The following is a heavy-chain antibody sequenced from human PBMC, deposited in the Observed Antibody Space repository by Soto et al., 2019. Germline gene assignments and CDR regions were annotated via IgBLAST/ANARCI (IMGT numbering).Heavy chain of an antibody. CDR3: ARGDATVVMGGMDV. Sequence: QVQLQESGPGLVKPSQTLSLTCTVSGGSISSGGYYWSWIRQHPGKGLEWIGYIYYSGSTYYNPSLKSRVTVAVATSKNQFSLKLSSVNAADTAVYYCARGDATVVMGGMDVWGQGTTVTVSS. V-gene: IGHV4-31*03. J-gene: IGHJ6*02. CDR2: IYYSGST. D-gene: IGHD2-15*01. CDR1: GGSISSGGYY.